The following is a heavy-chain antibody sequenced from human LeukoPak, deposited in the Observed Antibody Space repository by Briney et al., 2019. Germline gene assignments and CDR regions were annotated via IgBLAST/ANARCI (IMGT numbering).Heavy chain of an antibody. Sequence: KPSESLSLTCTVSGGSISSYYWSWIRQPPGKGLEWIGYIYYSGSTNYNPSLKSRVTISVDTSKNQFSLKLSSVSAADTAVYYYARDNGPYYTTGFSLWGQGTMVTVSS. CDR2: IYYSGST. CDR1: GGSISSYY. D-gene: IGHD2-8*01. J-gene: IGHJ3*01. CDR3: ARDNGPYYTTGFSL. V-gene: IGHV4-59*01.